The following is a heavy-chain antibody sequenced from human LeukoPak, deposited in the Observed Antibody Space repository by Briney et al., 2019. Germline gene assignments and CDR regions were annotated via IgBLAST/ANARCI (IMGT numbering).Heavy chain of an antibody. D-gene: IGHD5-24*01. J-gene: IGHJ4*02. Sequence: GGSLRLSCAASGFTFSSYAMSWVRQAPGKGLEWVSSISGSSYYIYYADSVKGRFTISRDNSKNTLYLQMNSLRAEDTAVYYCAKVDGYNVGYWGQGTLVTVSS. V-gene: IGHV3-23*01. CDR2: ISGSSYYI. CDR3: AKVDGYNVGY. CDR1: GFTFSSYA.